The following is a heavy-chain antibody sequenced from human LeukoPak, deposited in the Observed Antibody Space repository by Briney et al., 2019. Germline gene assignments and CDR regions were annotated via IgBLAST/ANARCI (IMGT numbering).Heavy chain of an antibody. CDR2: IIPIFGTA. CDR3: GVTYYYDSSGYHLNFLFDY. J-gene: IGHJ4*02. CDR1: GGTFSSYA. Sequence: ASVKVSCKASGGTFSSYAISWVRQAPGQGLELMGRIIPIFGTANYAQKFQGRVTITTDESTSTAYMELSSPRSEDTAVYYCGVTYYYDSSGYHLNFLFDYWGQGTLVTVSS. V-gene: IGHV1-69*05. D-gene: IGHD3-22*01.